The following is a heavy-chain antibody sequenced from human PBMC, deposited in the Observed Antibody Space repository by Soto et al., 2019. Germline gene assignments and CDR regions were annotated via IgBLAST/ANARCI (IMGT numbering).Heavy chain of an antibody. V-gene: IGHV2-5*02. CDR1: GFSLSSPAVG. J-gene: IGHJ4*02. Sequence: QITLKESGPTLVKPTQTLTLTCTFSGFSLSSPAVGVNWIRQPPGKALEWLALIYWDDDKQYSPSLRSRLTITKDTSKNQVVLTMTNMYPVDTAPYYCAHGSGWLSDYWGQGTLVTVSS. CDR3: AHGSGWLSDY. CDR2: IYWDDDK. D-gene: IGHD6-19*01.